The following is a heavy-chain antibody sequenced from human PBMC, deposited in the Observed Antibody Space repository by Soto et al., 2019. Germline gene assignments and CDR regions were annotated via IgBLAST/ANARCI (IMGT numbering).Heavy chain of an antibody. Sequence: EVQLVESGGGLVQPGGSLRLSCAASRFTFSSYEMNWVRQAPGKGLEWVSYISSSGSSIYYADSVKGRFTISRDNAKNSLYLQMNSLRAEDTAVYYCVRFGGAAAGPGDYWGQGTLVTVSS. CDR1: RFTFSSYE. CDR2: ISSSGSSI. V-gene: IGHV3-48*03. CDR3: VRFGGAAAGPGDY. J-gene: IGHJ4*02. D-gene: IGHD6-13*01.